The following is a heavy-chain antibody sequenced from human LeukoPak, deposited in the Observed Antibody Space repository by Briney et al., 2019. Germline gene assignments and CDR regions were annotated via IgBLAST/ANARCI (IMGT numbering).Heavy chain of an antibody. CDR3: AKDMSMGSGHPCLDY. CDR1: GFTFSDYY. CDR2: ISSSGSTI. J-gene: IGHJ4*02. V-gene: IGHV3-11*01. D-gene: IGHD6-19*01. Sequence: KTGGSLRLSCAASGFTFSDYYMSWIRQAPGKGLEWVSYISSSGSTIYYADSVKGRFTISRDNAKNSLYLQMNSLRAEDTALCYCAKDMSMGSGHPCLDYWGQGTLVTVSS.